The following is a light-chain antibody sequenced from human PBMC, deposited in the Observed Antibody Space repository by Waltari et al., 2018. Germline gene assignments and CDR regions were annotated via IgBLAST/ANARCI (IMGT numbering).Light chain of an antibody. V-gene: IGKV3-20*01. Sequence: EIVWTQSLGPLSFSSGAGAPLTCKTSQSVNMTLAWYQQNPGQAPRLLIYGIFDKAAGAPERFSGSGSGTDFSLTISRLQPEDFAVYYCQHYLRLPVTFGQGTRVEVK. CDR3: QHYLRLPVT. J-gene: IGKJ1*01. CDR2: GIF. CDR1: QSVNMT.